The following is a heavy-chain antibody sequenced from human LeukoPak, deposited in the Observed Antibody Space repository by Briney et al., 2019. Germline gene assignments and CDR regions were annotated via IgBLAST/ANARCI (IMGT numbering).Heavy chain of an antibody. CDR2: IYPADSDT. V-gene: IGHV5-51*01. Sequence: GESLKISCEGSGGSFTKFWIGWVRQMPGKGLELMGIIYPADSDTRYSPSFQGQVTISADKSISTAYLQWSSLKTSDTAMYYCARLPLCGSDCYPNWFDSWGQGTLVTVSS. CDR1: GGSFTKFW. D-gene: IGHD2-21*02. CDR3: ARLPLCGSDCYPNWFDS. J-gene: IGHJ5*01.